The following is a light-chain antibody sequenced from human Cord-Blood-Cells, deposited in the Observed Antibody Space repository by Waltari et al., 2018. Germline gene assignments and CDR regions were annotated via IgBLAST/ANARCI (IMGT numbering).Light chain of an antibody. CDR1: SSAVGCYNL. J-gene: IGLJ3*02. CDR3: CSYAGSSTWV. CDR2: EVS. V-gene: IGLV2-23*02. Sequence: QSALTQPASVSGSPGQSFTISCTGTSSAVGCYNLVSWYQQHPGKAPKLMLYEVSKRPSGVSNRFSGSKSGNTASLTISGLQAEDEADYYCCSYAGSSTWVFGGGTKLTVL.